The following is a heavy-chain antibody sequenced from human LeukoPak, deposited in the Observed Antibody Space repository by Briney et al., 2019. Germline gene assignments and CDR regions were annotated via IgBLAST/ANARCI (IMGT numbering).Heavy chain of an antibody. D-gene: IGHD4-11*01. J-gene: IGHJ3*02. Sequence: PGGSLRLSCAPSGLTFSSYAMHWVRQAPGKGLEWVAVISYAGSNKFYADSVRGRVTISRDNSKNTLYLQMNNLKTEDTAVYYCARGQHRVTYSDDAFDIWGQGTMVTVSS. CDR1: GLTFSSYA. CDR2: ISYAGSNK. V-gene: IGHV3-30-3*01. CDR3: ARGQHRVTYSDDAFDI.